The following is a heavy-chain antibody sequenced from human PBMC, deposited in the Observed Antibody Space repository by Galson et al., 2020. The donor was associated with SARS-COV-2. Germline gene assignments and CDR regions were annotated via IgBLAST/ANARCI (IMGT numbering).Heavy chain of an antibody. Sequence: TGGSLRLSCAASGFIYSDYAMSWVRQAPGKGLEWVSLISGSAGNTYYTDSVKGRFTISRDISKNTLYLQMNSLRAEDTAVYYCAKNYLNFFDYWCHGALVTVFS. V-gene: IGHV3-23*01. J-gene: IGHJ4*01. CDR1: GFIYSDYA. CDR3: AKNYLNFFDY. D-gene: IGHD1-7*01. CDR2: ISGSAGNT.